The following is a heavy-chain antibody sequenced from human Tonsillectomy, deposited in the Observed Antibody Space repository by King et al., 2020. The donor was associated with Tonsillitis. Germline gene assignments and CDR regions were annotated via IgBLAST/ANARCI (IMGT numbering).Heavy chain of an antibody. CDR3: ARDRGIMIYYYYGMDV. CDR2: IKQDGSDK. J-gene: IGHJ6*02. D-gene: IGHD3-16*01. CDR1: GFIFRSYW. V-gene: IGHV3-7*01. Sequence: QLVQSGGGLVQPGGSLRLSCAASGFIFRSYWMNCVRQAPVKGLEWVANIKQDGSDKYYVDSVKGRFTISRDNAKNSVYLQMNSLRAEDTAVYYCARDRGIMIYYYYGMDVWGQGTTVTVSS.